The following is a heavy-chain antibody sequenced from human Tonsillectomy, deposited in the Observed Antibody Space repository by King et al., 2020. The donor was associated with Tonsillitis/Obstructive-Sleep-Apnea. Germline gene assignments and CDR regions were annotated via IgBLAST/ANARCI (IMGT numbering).Heavy chain of an antibody. Sequence: QLQESGPGLVKPSETLSLTCTVSGGSISSYYWSWIRQPPGKGLECIGYIYYSGSTNYKPSLKSRVTISVDTSKNQFSLKLSSVTAADTAVYYCARVPPLEYYYYYMDVWGKGTTVTVSS. V-gene: IGHV4-59*01. J-gene: IGHJ6*03. CDR3: ARVPPLEYYYYYMDV. CDR2: IYYSGST. CDR1: GGSISSYY. D-gene: IGHD1-1*01.